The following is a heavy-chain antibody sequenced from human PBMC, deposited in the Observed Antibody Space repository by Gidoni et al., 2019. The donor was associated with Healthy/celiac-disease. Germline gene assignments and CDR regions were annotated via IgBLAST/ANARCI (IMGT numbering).Heavy chain of an antibody. CDR3: ARMEDSSGWYSFWEGSNWFDP. V-gene: IGHV2-26*01. D-gene: IGHD6-19*01. Sequence: QVTLKESGPVLVKPTETLTLTCTVSGFSLSNARMGVSWIRQPPGKALEWLAHIFSNDEKSYSTSLKSRLTISKDTSKSQVVLTMTNMDPVDTATYYCARMEDSSGWYSFWEGSNWFDPWGQGTLVTVSS. J-gene: IGHJ5*02. CDR2: IFSNDEK. CDR1: GFSLSNARMG.